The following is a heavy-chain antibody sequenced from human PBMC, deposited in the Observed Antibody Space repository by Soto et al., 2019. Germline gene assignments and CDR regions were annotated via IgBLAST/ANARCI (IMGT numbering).Heavy chain of an antibody. D-gene: IGHD3-22*01. CDR2: INHSGST. Sequence: SETLSLTCAVYGGSFSGYYWSWIRQPPGKGLEWIGEINHSGSTNYNPSLKSRVTISVDTSKNQFSLKLSSVTAADTAVYYCARDSGSGGDDSRDYWGQGTLVTVSS. CDR3: ARDSGSGGDDSRDY. J-gene: IGHJ4*02. CDR1: GGSFSGYY. V-gene: IGHV4-34*01.